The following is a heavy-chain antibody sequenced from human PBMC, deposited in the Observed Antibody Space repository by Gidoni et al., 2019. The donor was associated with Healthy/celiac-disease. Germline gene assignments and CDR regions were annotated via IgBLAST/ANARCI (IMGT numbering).Heavy chain of an antibody. CDR3: ARAGIDFWSGYQYAFDY. D-gene: IGHD3-3*01. Sequence: QVQLQESCPGLVKPSATLSLTCTVSGYSISSGYYWGWIRQPPGRGLEWIGSIYHSGSTYYNPSLKSRVTISVDTSTTQFALKLSSVTAADTAVYYCARAGIDFWSGYQYAFDYWGQGTLVTVSS. CDR2: IYHSGST. J-gene: IGHJ4*02. V-gene: IGHV4-38-2*02. CDR1: GYSISSGYY.